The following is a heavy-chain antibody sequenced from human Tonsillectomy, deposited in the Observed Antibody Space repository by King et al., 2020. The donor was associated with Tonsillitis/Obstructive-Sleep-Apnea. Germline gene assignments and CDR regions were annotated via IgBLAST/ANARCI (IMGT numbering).Heavy chain of an antibody. V-gene: IGHV1-2*06. CDR1: GYTFTGYY. Sequence: VQLVESGAEVKKPGASVKVSCKASGYTFTGYYMHWVRQSPGQGLEWMGRIYPNSGGTNYAQKFQGRVTMTRDTSISTAYMELSRLRSDDTAVYYCARDLSRPPLFDPWGQGTLVTVSS. CDR3: ARDLSRPPLFDP. CDR2: IYPNSGGT. J-gene: IGHJ5*02.